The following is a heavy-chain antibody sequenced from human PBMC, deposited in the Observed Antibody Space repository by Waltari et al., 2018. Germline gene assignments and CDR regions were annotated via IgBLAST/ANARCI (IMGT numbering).Heavy chain of an antibody. CDR1: GGSISSYY. D-gene: IGHD1-26*01. V-gene: IGHV4-59*01. Sequence: QVQLQESGPGLVKPSETLSLTCTVSGGSISSYYWSWIRQPPGKGLEWIGYIYYSGSTNYNPSLKSRVTISVDTSKNQFSLKLSSVTAADTAVYYCARERVNYSGSYNRWFDPWGQGTLFTVSS. CDR2: IYYSGST. J-gene: IGHJ5*02. CDR3: ARERVNYSGSYNRWFDP.